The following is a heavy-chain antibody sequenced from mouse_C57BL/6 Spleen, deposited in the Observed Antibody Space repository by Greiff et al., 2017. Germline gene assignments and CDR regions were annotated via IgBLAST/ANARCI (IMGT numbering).Heavy chain of an antibody. V-gene: IGHV5-16*01. Sequence: EVMLVESEGGLVQPGSSMKLSCTASGFTFSDYYMAWVRQVPEKGLEWVANINYDGSSTYYLDSLKSRFIISRDNAKNILYLQMSSLKSEDTATYYCAREVYYYGSLDYWGQGTTLTVSS. CDR3: AREVYYYGSLDY. D-gene: IGHD1-1*01. CDR2: INYDGSST. J-gene: IGHJ2*01. CDR1: GFTFSDYY.